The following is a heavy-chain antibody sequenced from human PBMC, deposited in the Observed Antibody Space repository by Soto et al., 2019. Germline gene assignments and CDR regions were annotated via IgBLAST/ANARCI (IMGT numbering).Heavy chain of an antibody. Sequence: ASVKVSCKASGYTFTSYYMHWVRQAPGQGLEWMGIINPSGGSTSYAQMFQGRVTMTRDTSTSTVYMELSSLRSEDTAVYYCARASTVEMAYYYGMDVWGQGTTVTVSS. CDR2: INPSGGST. D-gene: IGHD3-3*02. CDR1: GYTFTSYY. J-gene: IGHJ6*02. CDR3: ARASTVEMAYYYGMDV. V-gene: IGHV1-46*01.